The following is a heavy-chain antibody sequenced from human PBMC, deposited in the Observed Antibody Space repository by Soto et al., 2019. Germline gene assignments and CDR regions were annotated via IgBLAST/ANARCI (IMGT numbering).Heavy chain of an antibody. J-gene: IGHJ4*02. CDR1: GGTFSSYA. CDR3: VRVVAIPGYPDN. D-gene: IGHD5-12*01. V-gene: IGHV1-69*12. CDR2: IVPIVDTS. Sequence: QVQLVQSGAEVRQPASSVKVSCKTSGGTFSSYAISWVRQAPGQGLEWMGGIVPIVDTSTYAQKFQGRVTITAVGSPSTVYMELSSLRSDDTAVYYCVRVVAIPGYPDNWGQGTLVTVSS.